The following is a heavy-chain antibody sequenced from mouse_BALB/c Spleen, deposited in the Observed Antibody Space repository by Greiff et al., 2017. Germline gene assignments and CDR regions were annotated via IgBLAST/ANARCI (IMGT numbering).Heavy chain of an antibody. Sequence: VQLQQSGAELVKPGASVKLSCTASGFNIKDTYMHWVKQRPEQGLEWIGRIDPANGNTKYDPKFQGKATITADTSSNTAYLQLSSLTSEDTAVYYCARGGFYYGSSYCDYWGQGTTLTVSS. CDR1: GFNIKDTY. CDR2: IDPANGNT. D-gene: IGHD1-1*01. CDR3: ARGGFYYGSSYCDY. J-gene: IGHJ2*01. V-gene: IGHV14-3*02.